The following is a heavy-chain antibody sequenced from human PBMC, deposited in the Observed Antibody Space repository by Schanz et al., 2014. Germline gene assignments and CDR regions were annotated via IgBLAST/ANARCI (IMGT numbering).Heavy chain of an antibody. D-gene: IGHD3-9*01. Sequence: EVQLLESGGGLVQPGGSLRLSCSASGFTFSIYAMHWVRQAPGKGLEYVSAISHDGYSTYYADSVKGRFTISRDNSKNSLYLQMSSLRADDTAVYYCAKAADWPVTRFDPWGQGTLVTVSS. V-gene: IGHV3-64D*06. J-gene: IGHJ5*02. CDR2: ISHDGYST. CDR3: AKAADWPVTRFDP. CDR1: GFTFSIYA.